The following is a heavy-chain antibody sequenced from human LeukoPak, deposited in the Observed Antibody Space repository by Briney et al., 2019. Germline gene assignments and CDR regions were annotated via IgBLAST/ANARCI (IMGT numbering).Heavy chain of an antibody. CDR2: INHSGST. Sequence: SETLSLTCAVYGGSSSGYYWSWIRQPPGKGLEWIGEINHSGSTNYNPSLKSRVTISVDTSKNQFSLKLSSVTAADTAVYYCARHSSSWRSSNYFDYWGQGTLVTVSS. CDR3: ARHSSSWRSSNYFDY. CDR1: GGSSSGYY. D-gene: IGHD6-13*01. J-gene: IGHJ4*02. V-gene: IGHV4-34*01.